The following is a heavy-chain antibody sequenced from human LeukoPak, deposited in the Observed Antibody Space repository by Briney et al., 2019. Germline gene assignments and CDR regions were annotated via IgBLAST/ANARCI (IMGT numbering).Heavy chain of an antibody. CDR3: AKRDTVAGTEDY. Sequence: GGSLRLSCAVSGFTLSGYAMHWVRQAPGKGLEWVAVILHDESNKYYADSVKGRFTISRDNSKNTLYLQMNSLRAEDTAVYYCAKRDTVAGTEDYWGQGTLVTVSS. CDR1: GFTLSGYA. CDR2: ILHDESNK. D-gene: IGHD6-19*01. J-gene: IGHJ4*02. V-gene: IGHV3-30*04.